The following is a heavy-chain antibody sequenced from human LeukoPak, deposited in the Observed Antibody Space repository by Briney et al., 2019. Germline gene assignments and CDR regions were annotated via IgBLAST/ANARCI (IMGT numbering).Heavy chain of an antibody. D-gene: IGHD4-23*01. Sequence: PSETLSLPCTVSGGSISSSSYYWGWIRQPPGKGLEWIGSIYYSGSTYYNPSHRSRVTISVDTPKKQFSLKLSSVTAADTAVYYCARHDYGGVNWFDPWGQGSLVTVSS. J-gene: IGHJ5*02. CDR1: GGSISSSSYY. CDR3: ARHDYGGVNWFDP. V-gene: IGHV4-39*01. CDR2: IYYSGST.